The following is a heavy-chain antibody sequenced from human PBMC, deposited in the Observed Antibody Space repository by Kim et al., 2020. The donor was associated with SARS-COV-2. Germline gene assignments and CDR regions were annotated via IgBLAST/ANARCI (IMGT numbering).Heavy chain of an antibody. Sequence: GGSLRLSCAASGFTFSSYGMHWVRQAPGKGLEWVAVISYDGSNKYYADSVKGRFTISRDNSKNTLYLQMNSLRAEDTAVYYCAKDGGVITMIVVAPDGMDVWGQGTTVTVSS. CDR3: AKDGGVITMIVVAPDGMDV. J-gene: IGHJ6*02. CDR1: GFTFSSYG. CDR2: ISYDGSNK. V-gene: IGHV3-30*18. D-gene: IGHD3-22*01.